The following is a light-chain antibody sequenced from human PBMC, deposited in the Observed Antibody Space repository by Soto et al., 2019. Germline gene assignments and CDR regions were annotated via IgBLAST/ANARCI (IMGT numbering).Light chain of an antibody. V-gene: IGLV2-14*01. CDR3: SSYTSSSTLAV. J-gene: IGLJ2*01. Sequence: QSALTQPASVYGSPGQSITISCTGTSSDVGGYNYVSWYQQHPGKAPKLMIYEVSNRPSGVSNRFSGSKSGNTASLTISGLQAEDEADYYCSSYTSSSTLAVFGGGTKVTVL. CDR1: SSDVGGYNY. CDR2: EVS.